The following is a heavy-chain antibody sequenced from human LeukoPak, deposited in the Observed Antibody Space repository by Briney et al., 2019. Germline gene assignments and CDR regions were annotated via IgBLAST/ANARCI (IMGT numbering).Heavy chain of an antibody. CDR2: IHYSGST. Sequence: SETLSLTCTVSGGSISSRSYNWGWIRQPPGKGLEWIGNIHYSGSTYHNPSLKSRVTISVDTSKNQFSLKLSSVTAADTAVYYCARAYYDDAFDIWGQGTMVTVSS. D-gene: IGHD3-22*01. CDR3: ARAYYDDAFDI. CDR1: GGSISSRSYN. J-gene: IGHJ3*02. V-gene: IGHV4-39*07.